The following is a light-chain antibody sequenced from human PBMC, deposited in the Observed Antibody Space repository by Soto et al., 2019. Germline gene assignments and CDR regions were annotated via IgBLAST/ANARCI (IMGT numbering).Light chain of an antibody. V-gene: IGKV3-15*01. J-gene: IGKJ1*01. Sequence: IVMTQSPATLSVSPGERATLSCRASQSVPSTHLAWYQQKPGQAPRLLMHGASTRATGFPARFSGSGSGTEFTLTISSLQSEDFAVYYCQQYNNWPWTFGQGTKVDI. CDR1: QSVPST. CDR2: GAS. CDR3: QQYNNWPWT.